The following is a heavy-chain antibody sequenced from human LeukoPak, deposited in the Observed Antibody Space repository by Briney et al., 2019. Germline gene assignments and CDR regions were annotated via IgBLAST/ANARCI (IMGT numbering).Heavy chain of an antibody. J-gene: IGHJ3*02. CDR3: ARIKTVAGTDAFDI. V-gene: IGHV3-23*01. D-gene: IGHD6-19*01. CDR2: MSGSGGHM. Sequence: GGSLRLSCAASGFTFSNYGMSWVRQAPGKGLEWVSAMSGSGGHMYYTDSVKGRFTISRDNSKNTLYLQMNSLRAEDTAVYYCARIKTVAGTDAFDIWGQGTMVTVSS. CDR1: GFTFSNYG.